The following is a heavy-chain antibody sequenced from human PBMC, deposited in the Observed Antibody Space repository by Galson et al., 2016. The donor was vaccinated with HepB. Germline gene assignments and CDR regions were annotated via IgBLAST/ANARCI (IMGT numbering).Heavy chain of an antibody. V-gene: IGHV3-66*01. Sequence: LEWVSLIYSGGNTLYTDSVEGRFSISRDNSKNTLYLQMNSLSAEDTAVYYCARNPGASTWGWGQGTLVTVAS. CDR3: ARNPGASTWG. D-gene: IGHD6-13*01. CDR2: IYSGGNT. J-gene: IGHJ4*02.